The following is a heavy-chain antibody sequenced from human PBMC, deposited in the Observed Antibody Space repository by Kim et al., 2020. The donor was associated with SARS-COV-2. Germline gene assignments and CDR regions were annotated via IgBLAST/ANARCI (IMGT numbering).Heavy chain of an antibody. D-gene: IGHD6-13*01. CDR1: GFTFSSYA. J-gene: IGHJ6*02. V-gene: IGHV3-23*01. CDR2: ISGSGGST. Sequence: GGSLRLSCAASGFTFSSYAMSWVRQAPGKGLEWVSAISGSGGSTYYADSVKGRFTISRDNSKNTLYLQMNSLRAEDTAVYYCAKDSGYSSSWSHYYYYYGRDVWGQGTTVTVSS. CDR3: AKDSGYSSSWSHYYYYYGRDV.